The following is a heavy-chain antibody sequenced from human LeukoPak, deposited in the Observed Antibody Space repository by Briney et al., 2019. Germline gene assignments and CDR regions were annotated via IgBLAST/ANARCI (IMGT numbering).Heavy chain of an antibody. V-gene: IGHV1-46*01. J-gene: IGHJ6*02. CDR2: FNPSGGST. Sequence: PRASVKVSCKASGYTFTSYYIHWVRQAPGQGLEWMGIFNPSGGSTSYAQKFQGRVTMTRDTSTSTVYMELSSLRSEDTAVYYCAVRRATQEDYYYYGMDVWGQGTTVTVSS. CDR1: GYTFTSYY. CDR3: AVRRATQEDYYYYGMDV. D-gene: IGHD1-26*01.